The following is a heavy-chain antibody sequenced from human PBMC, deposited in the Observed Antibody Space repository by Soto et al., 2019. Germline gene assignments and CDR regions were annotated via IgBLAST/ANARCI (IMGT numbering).Heavy chain of an antibody. Sequence: SETLSLTGAVYGGSFSGYYCSWMRQPPGKGLEWIGEINHSGITNYNPSLKSRVTISVDTSKNQFSLKLSSVTAADTAVYYCEGLVVVAATTKYYYYYGMDVWGQGTTVTVSS. V-gene: IGHV4-34*01. J-gene: IGHJ6*02. CDR3: EGLVVVAATTKYYYYYGMDV. CDR2: INHSGIT. D-gene: IGHD2-15*01. CDR1: GGSFSGYY.